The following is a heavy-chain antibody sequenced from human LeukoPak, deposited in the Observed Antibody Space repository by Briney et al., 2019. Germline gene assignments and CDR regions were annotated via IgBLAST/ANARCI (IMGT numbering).Heavy chain of an antibody. CDR3: ARVSISLFGVVTAHFDS. J-gene: IGHJ4*02. CDR1: GFTFSKNA. CDR2: LSGSGADT. V-gene: IGHV3-23*01. Sequence: PGGSLRLSCAASGFTFSKNAMSWVRQAPGKGLEWVSSLSGSGADTYYADSVKGRFTISRDNAKNTAYLQMNSLRAEDTAVYYCARVSISLFGVVTAHFDSWGQGTLVAVSS. D-gene: IGHD3-3*01.